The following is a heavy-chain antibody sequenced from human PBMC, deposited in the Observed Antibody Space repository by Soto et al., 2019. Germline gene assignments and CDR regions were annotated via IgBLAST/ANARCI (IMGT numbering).Heavy chain of an antibody. V-gene: IGHV4-4*07. CDR2: IYTSGST. CDR3: ARACSSNSCYDVFDY. J-gene: IGHJ4*02. CDR1: GGSISSYY. D-gene: IGHD2-2*01. Sequence: LTCTVSGGSISSYYWSWIRQPAGKGLEWIGRIYTSGSTNYNPSLKSRVTMSVDTSKNQFSLKLSSVTAADTAVYYCARACSSNSCYDVFDYWGQGTPVPVSS.